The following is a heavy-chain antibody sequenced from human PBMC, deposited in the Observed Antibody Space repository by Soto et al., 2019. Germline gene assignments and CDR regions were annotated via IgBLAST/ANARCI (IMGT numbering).Heavy chain of an antibody. J-gene: IGHJ6*02. CDR2: INPSGGST. D-gene: IGHD1-26*01. CDR1: GYTFTSYY. CDR3: ARSPGGSSYYYYYGMDV. V-gene: IGHV1-46*01. Sequence: ASVKVSCKASGYTFTSYYMHWVRQAPGQGLEWMGIINPSGGSTSYAQKFQGRVTMTRDTSTSTVYMELSGLRSEDTAVYYCARSPGGSSYYYYYGMDVWGQGTTVTVSS.